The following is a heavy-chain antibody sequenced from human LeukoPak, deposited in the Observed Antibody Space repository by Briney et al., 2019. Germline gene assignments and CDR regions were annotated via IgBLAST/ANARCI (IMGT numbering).Heavy chain of an antibody. Sequence: PSETLSLTCTVSGYSISSGYYWGWIRQPPGKGLEWIGSIYHSGSTYYNPSLKSRVTISVDTSKNQFSLKLSSVTAADTAVYYCAASTTYYHDSSGYYLDYWGQGTLVTVSS. CDR2: IYHSGST. V-gene: IGHV4-38-2*02. CDR3: AASTTYYHDSSGYYLDY. J-gene: IGHJ4*02. D-gene: IGHD3-22*01. CDR1: GYSISSGYY.